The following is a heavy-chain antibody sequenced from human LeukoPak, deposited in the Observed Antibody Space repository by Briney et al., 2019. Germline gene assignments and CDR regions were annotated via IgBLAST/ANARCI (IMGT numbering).Heavy chain of an antibody. CDR1: GFTFSAYA. D-gene: IGHD1-1*01. Sequence: PGGSLRLSCSASGFTFSAYAMYWVRQAAGKGLEYGSGISNNVGSSFYADSVKGRFTISRDNSKNTLYLQMSSLRAEDTAVYYCVKITSVTGGDCWGQGTRLTVSS. CDR2: ISNNVGSS. J-gene: IGHJ4*02. V-gene: IGHV3-64D*09. CDR3: VKITSVTGGDC.